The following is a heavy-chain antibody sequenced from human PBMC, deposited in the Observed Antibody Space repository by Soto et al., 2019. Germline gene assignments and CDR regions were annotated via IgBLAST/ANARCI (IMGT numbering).Heavy chain of an antibody. CDR2: IDWDDDK. V-gene: IGHV2-70*11. Sequence: SGPTLVNPTQTLTLTCTFSGFSLSTSGMCVSWIRQPPGKALEWLARIDWDDDKYYSTSLKTRLTISKDTSKNQVVLTMTNMDPVDTATYYCARVTYNGSGDYYFDYWGQGTLVTVSS. CDR1: GFSLSTSGMC. J-gene: IGHJ4*02. CDR3: ARVTYNGSGDYYFDY. D-gene: IGHD3-10*01.